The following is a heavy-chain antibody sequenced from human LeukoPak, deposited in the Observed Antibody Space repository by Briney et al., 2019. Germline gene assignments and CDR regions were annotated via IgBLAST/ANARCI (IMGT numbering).Heavy chain of an antibody. CDR1: GFTFGNYA. D-gene: IGHD5-24*01. V-gene: IGHV3-23*01. CDR3: AKDRWLQFGGSFDY. CDR2: ISGSGDST. Sequence: GGSLRLSCAASGFTFGNYAMSWVRQAPGKGLEWVSGISGSGDSTYYADSVEGRFTISRDNSKNTLYLQMNSLRAEDTAVFYCAKDRWLQFGGSFDYWGQGTLVTVSS. J-gene: IGHJ4*02.